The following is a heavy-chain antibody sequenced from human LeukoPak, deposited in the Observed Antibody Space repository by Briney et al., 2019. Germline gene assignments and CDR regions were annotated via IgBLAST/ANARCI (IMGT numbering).Heavy chain of an antibody. CDR3: ARQYDFWSGLNNWFAP. D-gene: IGHD3-3*01. V-gene: IGHV4-39*01. CDR1: GDSISSTRYY. CDR2: IYYSGGT. Sequence: PSETLSLTCTVSGDSISSTRYYWGWIRQPPGKGLEWIANIYYSGGTYYNPSLKSRVTISVDTSKTQFSLKLTSVTAADTAVYYCARQYDFWSGLNNWFAPWGQGTLVTVSS. J-gene: IGHJ5*02.